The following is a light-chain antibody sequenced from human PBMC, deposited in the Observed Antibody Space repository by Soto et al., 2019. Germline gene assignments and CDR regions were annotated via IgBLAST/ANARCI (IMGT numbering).Light chain of an antibody. CDR1: QSVTTN. CDR2: GAS. CDR3: LHYKDWPRWT. Sequence: IVLIQSPATLSVSPGERATLSCRASQSVTTNMAWYQQKPGQAPRLLIYGASTTATGIPGRFGGSGSGTEFTLTIDSLQSEDFAVYYCLHYKDWPRWTFGQGTKVDIK. V-gene: IGKV3-15*01. J-gene: IGKJ1*01.